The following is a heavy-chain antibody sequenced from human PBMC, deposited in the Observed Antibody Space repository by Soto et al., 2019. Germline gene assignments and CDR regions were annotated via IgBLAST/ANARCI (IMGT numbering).Heavy chain of an antibody. V-gene: IGHV3-23*01. D-gene: IGHD3-10*01. Sequence: EVRLLDSGGGLVQPGGSLRLSCAASGFTFSGYALTWVRQAPGKGLEWVSAISGGGDATFYADSVKARFTISRDNSKNTLYLQMNTLRAEDTAVYYCARKVSGSTGRPDLWYFDLWGRGTLVTVSS. CDR3: ARKVSGSTGRPDLWYFDL. CDR2: ISGGGDAT. J-gene: IGHJ2*01. CDR1: GFTFSGYA.